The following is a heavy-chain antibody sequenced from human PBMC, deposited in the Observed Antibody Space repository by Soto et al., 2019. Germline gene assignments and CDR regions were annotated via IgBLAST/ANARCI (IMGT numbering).Heavy chain of an antibody. CDR3: AADRYYGSGYYYGMDV. CDR1: GFTFTSSA. J-gene: IGHJ6*02. Sequence: SVKVSCKASGFTFTSSAVQWVRQARGQRLEWIGWIVVGSGNTNYAQKFQERVTITRDMSTSTAYMELSSLRSEDTAVYYCAADRYYGSGYYYGMDVWGQGTTVTVSS. V-gene: IGHV1-58*01. CDR2: IVVGSGNT. D-gene: IGHD3-10*01.